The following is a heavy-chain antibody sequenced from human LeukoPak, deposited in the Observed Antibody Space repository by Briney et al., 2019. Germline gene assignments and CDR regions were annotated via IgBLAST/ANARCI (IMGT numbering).Heavy chain of an antibody. CDR1: GFTFSSYW. CDR3: ARDEIYYDILTGYRHFDY. D-gene: IGHD3-9*01. J-gene: IGHJ4*02. V-gene: IGHV3-7*01. Sequence: PGGSLRLSCEASGFTFSSYWMSWVRHAPGKGLEWVANIKQDGSEKKYLDSVKGRFTISRDNAKNSMYLQMNSLRAEDTAVYYCARDEIYYDILTGYRHFDYWGQGTLVTV. CDR2: IKQDGSEK.